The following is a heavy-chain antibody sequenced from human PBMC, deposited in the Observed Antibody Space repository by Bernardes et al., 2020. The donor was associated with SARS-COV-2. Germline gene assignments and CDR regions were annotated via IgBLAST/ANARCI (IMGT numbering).Heavy chain of an antibody. D-gene: IGHD3-16*02. CDR2: INPYNGDT. V-gene: IGHV1-18*04. CDR3: ARDTDARPFDYIWGSYHQIANYFDC. J-gene: IGHJ4*02. CDR1: GYTFASYG. Sequence: APVEVSWKASGYTFASYGISWVRQAPGQGLEWMGWINPYNGDTKYAQRFQGRVTVTTDTSTSTAYMDLRSLISDDTAVYYCARDTDARPFDYIWGSYHQIANYFDCWGQGTLVTVSS.